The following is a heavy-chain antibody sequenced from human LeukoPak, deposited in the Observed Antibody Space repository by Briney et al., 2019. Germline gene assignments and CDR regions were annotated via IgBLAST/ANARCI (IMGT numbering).Heavy chain of an antibody. CDR3: ARVIAAAGTDY. CDR1: GGSVSSGGYY. D-gene: IGHD6-13*01. Sequence: SQTLSLTCTVSGGSVSSGGYYWSWIRQHPAKGLKSIGYIYYSGNTYYNPSLKSRVTISVDTSKNQFSLKLSSVTAADTAVYYCARVIAAAGTDYWGQGTLVTVSS. CDR2: IYYSGNT. V-gene: IGHV4-31*03. J-gene: IGHJ4*02.